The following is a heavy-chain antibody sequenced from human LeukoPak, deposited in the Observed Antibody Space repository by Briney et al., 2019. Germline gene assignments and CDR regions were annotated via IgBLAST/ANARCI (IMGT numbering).Heavy chain of an antibody. CDR2: ISAYNGNT. J-gene: IGHJ4*02. CDR1: GYTFTSYG. D-gene: IGHD3-22*01. CDR3: ARDSVPYYYDSSVFDY. Sequence: ASVKVSCKASGYTFTSYGISWVRQAPGQGLEWMGWISAYNGNTNYAQKLQGRVTMTTDTSTSTAYMELRSLRSYDTAVYSCARDSVPYYYDSSVFDYWGQETLVTVSS. V-gene: IGHV1-18*01.